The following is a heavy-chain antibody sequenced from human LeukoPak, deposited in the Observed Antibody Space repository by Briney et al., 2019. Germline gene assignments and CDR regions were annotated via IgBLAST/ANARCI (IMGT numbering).Heavy chain of an antibody. V-gene: IGHV4-4*07. CDR3: ARDSKVRGVVDY. D-gene: IGHD3-10*01. Sequence: PSETLSLTCSVSGGSISSYYWSWIRQPAGKGLEWIGRIYTSGSTNYNPSLKSRVTISVDTSKNQFSLKLNSVTAADTAVYYCARDSKVRGVVDYWGQGTLVTVSS. CDR1: GGSISSYY. J-gene: IGHJ4*02. CDR2: IYTSGST.